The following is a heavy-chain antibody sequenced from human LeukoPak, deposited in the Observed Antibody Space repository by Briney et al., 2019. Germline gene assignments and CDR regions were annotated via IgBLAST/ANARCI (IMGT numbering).Heavy chain of an antibody. CDR1: GGSISSSSYY. CDR3: ASAELGYCSGGSCSWGYNWFDP. V-gene: IGHV4-39*07. J-gene: IGHJ5*02. D-gene: IGHD2-15*01. CDR2: IYYSGST. Sequence: ASETLSLTCTVSGGSISSSSYYWGWIRQPPWKGLEWIRNIYYSGSTYYNPSLRSRITISVDTTKNQFSLKLSSVTAAETAVYYCASAELGYCSGGSCSWGYNWFDPGGKGTLVTVSS.